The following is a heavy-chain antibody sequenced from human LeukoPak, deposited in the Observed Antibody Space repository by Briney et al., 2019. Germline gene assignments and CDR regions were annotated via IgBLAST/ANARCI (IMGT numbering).Heavy chain of an antibody. CDR1: GGSFSGYY. CDR3: ARLEGRYSGCGRDAFDI. D-gene: IGHD5-12*01. V-gene: IGHV4-34*01. CDR2: INHSGST. J-gene: IGHJ3*02. Sequence: SETLSLTCAVYGGSFSGYYWSWIRQPPGKGLEWIGEINHSGSTNYNPSLKSRVTISVDTSKNQFSLKLSSVTAADTAVYYCARLEGRYSGCGRDAFDIWGQGTMVTVSS.